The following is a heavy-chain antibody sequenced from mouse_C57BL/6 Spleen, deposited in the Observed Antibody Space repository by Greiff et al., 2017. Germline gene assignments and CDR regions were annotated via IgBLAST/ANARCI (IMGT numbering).Heavy chain of an antibody. CDR1: GYAFSSYW. CDR2: IYPGDGDT. V-gene: IGHV1-80*01. J-gene: IGHJ2*01. Sequence: VQLQQSGAELVKPGASVKISCKASGYAFSSYWMNWVKQRPGKGLEWIGQIYPGDGDTNYNGKFKGKATLTADKSSSTAYMQLSSLTSEDSAVYFCAREETGTHFDYWGQGTTLTVSS. D-gene: IGHD4-1*01. CDR3: AREETGTHFDY.